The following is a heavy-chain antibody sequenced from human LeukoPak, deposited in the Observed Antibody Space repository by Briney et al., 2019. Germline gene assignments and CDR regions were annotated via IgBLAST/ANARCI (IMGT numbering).Heavy chain of an antibody. J-gene: IGHJ4*02. D-gene: IGHD4-17*01. Sequence: GGSLRLSCAASRFTFSNAWMSWVRQAPGRGLEWVGHIKSKTDGGTTDYAAPVKGRFTISRDDSKNTLYLQMNSLRTEDTAVYYCTTDRDYGDYPEYYFDYWGQGTLVTVSS. CDR2: IKSKTDGGTT. CDR1: RFTFSNAW. CDR3: TTDRDYGDYPEYYFDY. V-gene: IGHV3-15*01.